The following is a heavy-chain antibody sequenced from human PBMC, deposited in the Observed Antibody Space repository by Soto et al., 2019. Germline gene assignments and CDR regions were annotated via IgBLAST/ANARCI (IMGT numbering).Heavy chain of an antibody. Sequence: QVQLVQSGAEVKKPGASVKVSCKASGYTFTTYGISWVRQAPGQGLEWMGWISAYNGNTKYAQKLQGRVTMTTATSTSSAYMELRSLTSDDTAVCYCARESPPVDYWGQGTLVTVSS. CDR3: ARESPPVDY. V-gene: IGHV1-18*01. CDR2: ISAYNGNT. CDR1: GYTFTTYG. J-gene: IGHJ4*02.